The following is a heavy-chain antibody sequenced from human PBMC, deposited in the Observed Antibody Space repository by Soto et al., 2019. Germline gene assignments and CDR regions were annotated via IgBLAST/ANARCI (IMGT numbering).Heavy chain of an antibody. Sequence: QVQLVQSGAEVKKPGASVKVSCKASGYTFTSYYMHWVRQAPGQGLEWMGIINPSGGSTSYAQKFQGRVTMTRDTSTSTVYMELSSLRPEDTAVYYCARDRVLRYFDWLSARMSWFDPWGQGTLVTVSS. CDR2: INPSGGST. J-gene: IGHJ5*02. CDR3: ARDRVLRYFDWLSARMSWFDP. D-gene: IGHD3-9*01. CDR1: GYTFTSYY. V-gene: IGHV1-46*01.